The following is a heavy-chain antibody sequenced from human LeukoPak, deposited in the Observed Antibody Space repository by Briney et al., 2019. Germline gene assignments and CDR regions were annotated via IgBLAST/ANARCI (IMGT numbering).Heavy chain of an antibody. Sequence: GASMKISSKGSGYSFTNYWIGWVRQLPGKGLEWMGIIHPGGSDTSYSPSFQGQATISADKSSSTAYLQCSSLKATDTAMYYCARRVGRTGTTDCDYWGQGTLVTVSS. V-gene: IGHV5-51*01. J-gene: IGHJ4*02. CDR3: ARRVGRTGTTDCDY. D-gene: IGHD1-1*01. CDR2: IHPGGSDT. CDR1: GYSFTNYW.